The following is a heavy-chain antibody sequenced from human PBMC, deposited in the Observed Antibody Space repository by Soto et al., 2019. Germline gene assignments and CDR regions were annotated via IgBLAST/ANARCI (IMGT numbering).Heavy chain of an antibody. CDR1: GGSISSSSYY. CDR2: IYYSGST. Sequence: SETLSLTCTVSGGSISSSSYYWGWIRQPPGKGLEWIGSIYYSGSTYYNPSLKSRVTISVDTSKNQFSLKLSSVTAADTAVYYCARPDGYNYSDWDYYGMDVWGQGTTVTVSS. D-gene: IGHD5-12*01. J-gene: IGHJ6*02. CDR3: ARPDGYNYSDWDYYGMDV. V-gene: IGHV4-39*01.